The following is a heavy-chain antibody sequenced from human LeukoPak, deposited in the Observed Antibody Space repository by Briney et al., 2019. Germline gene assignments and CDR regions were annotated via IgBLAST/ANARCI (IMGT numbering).Heavy chain of an antibody. Sequence: GESLQISCKGSGYSFTTYWISWVRQMPGKGLEWMGRIDPSDSYTNYSPSFQGHVTISADKSFSTAYLQWTSLKASDTAMYYCARHAKAYGSSCDYWGQGTLVTVSS. CDR2: IDPSDSYT. CDR3: ARHAKAYGSSCDY. V-gene: IGHV5-10-1*01. J-gene: IGHJ4*02. D-gene: IGHD6-13*01. CDR1: GYSFTTYW.